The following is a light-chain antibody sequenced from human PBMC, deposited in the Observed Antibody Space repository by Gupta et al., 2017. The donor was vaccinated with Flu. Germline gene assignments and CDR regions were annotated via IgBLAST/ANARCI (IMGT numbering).Light chain of an antibody. J-gene: IGLJ2*01. CDR3: YSTDSSRKGV. V-gene: IGLV3-10*01. Sequence: SGDALPKKSAYWYQQKSGQAPVLVIYEDTKRPSGIPERFSGSSSGTLATLTISGAQVEDEADYYCYSTDSSRKGVFGGGTKLTVL. CDR2: EDT. CDR1: ALPKKS.